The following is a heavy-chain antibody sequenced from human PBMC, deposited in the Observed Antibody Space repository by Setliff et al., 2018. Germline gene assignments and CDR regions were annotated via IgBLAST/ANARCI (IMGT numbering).Heavy chain of an antibody. V-gene: IGHV4-61*02. Sequence: SETLSLTCTVSGGSISSGSYYWSWIRQPAGKGLEWIGRIYTSGSTNYNPSLKSRVTISVDTSKNQFSLKLISVTAADTAVYYCARGEYDYGDYWGQGTLVTVSS. J-gene: IGHJ4*02. CDR1: GGSISSGSYY. CDR2: IYTSGST. CDR3: ARGEYDYGDY. D-gene: IGHD6-6*01.